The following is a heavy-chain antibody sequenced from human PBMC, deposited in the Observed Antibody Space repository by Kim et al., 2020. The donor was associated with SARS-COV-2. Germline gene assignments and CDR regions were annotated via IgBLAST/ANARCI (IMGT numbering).Heavy chain of an antibody. CDR3: ARVNTAMNDACDI. CDR2: ISSDSSYT. Sequence: GALRLSCAAYGFIFNSYMSWIRQAPGKGLEWVSYISSDSSYTNYPDSVNGRFTISRDNAKNSLYLQMNSLRVEDTALYYCARVNTAMNDACDIWGPGTM. D-gene: IGHD5-18*01. CDR1: GFIFNSY. V-gene: IGHV3-11*03. J-gene: IGHJ3*02.